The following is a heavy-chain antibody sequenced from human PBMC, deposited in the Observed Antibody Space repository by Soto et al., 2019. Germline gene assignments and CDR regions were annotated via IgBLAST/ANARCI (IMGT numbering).Heavy chain of an antibody. CDR3: ARGGGRLSHYFDY. CDR2: INHSGST. Sequence: PSETLSLTCAVYGGSFSGYYWSWIRQPPGKGLEWIGEINHSGSTNYNPSLKSRVTISVDTSKNQFSLKLSSVTAADTAVYYCARGGGRLSHYFDYWGQGTLVTVSS. D-gene: IGHD3-16*01. CDR1: GGSFSGYY. J-gene: IGHJ4*02. V-gene: IGHV4-34*01.